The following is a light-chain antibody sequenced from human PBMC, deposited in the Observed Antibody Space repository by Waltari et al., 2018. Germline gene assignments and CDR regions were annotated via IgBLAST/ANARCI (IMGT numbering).Light chain of an antibody. CDR1: QSISYW. V-gene: IGKV1-5*03. CDR2: KAS. CDR3: QQYNSAFTWT. Sequence: DIQMTQSPSTLSASVGDRVTLTCRASQSISYWLAWYQQKPGKVPKVLIYKASSLESGVPSRFSGSGSGTEFTLTISSLQPDDFATYYCQQYNSAFTWTFGQGTKVEIK. J-gene: IGKJ1*01.